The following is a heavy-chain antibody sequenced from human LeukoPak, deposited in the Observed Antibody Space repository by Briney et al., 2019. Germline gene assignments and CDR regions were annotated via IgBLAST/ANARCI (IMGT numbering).Heavy chain of an antibody. CDR3: ARSRTTVTRFDY. V-gene: IGHV4-34*01. CDR1: GGSISSYY. CDR2: INHSGST. Sequence: PSKTLSLTCTVSGGSISSYYWSWIRQPPGKGLEWIGEINHSGSTNYNPSLKSRVTISVDTSKNQFSLKLSSVTAADTAVYYCARSRTTVTRFDYWGQGTLVTVSS. J-gene: IGHJ4*02. D-gene: IGHD4-17*01.